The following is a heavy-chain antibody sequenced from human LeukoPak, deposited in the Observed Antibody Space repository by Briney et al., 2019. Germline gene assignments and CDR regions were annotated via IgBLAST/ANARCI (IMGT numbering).Heavy chain of an antibody. CDR3: ARRKYYYDSSGPLDY. V-gene: IGHV4-39*01. J-gene: IGHJ4*02. CDR1: GGSISSSSYY. CDR2: IYYSGST. Sequence: ASETLSLTCTVSGGSISSSSYYWGWIRQPPGKGLEWIGSIYYSGSTYYNPSLKSRVTISVDTSRNQFSLKLSSVTAADTAVYYCARRKYYYDSSGPLDYWGQGTLVTVSS. D-gene: IGHD3-22*01.